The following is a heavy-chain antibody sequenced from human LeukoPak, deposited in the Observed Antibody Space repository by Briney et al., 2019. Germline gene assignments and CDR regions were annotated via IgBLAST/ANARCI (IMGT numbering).Heavy chain of an antibody. CDR1: GGTFSSYT. V-gene: IGHV1-69*04. CDR2: IIPILGIA. Sequence: GASVKVSCKASGGTFSSYTISWVRQAPGQGLEWMGRIIPILGIANYAQKFQGRVTITADKSTSTAYMELSSLRSEDTAVYYCAREKTTVTNVASNWFDPWGQGTLVTVSS. J-gene: IGHJ5*02. CDR3: AREKTTVTNVASNWFDP. D-gene: IGHD4-17*01.